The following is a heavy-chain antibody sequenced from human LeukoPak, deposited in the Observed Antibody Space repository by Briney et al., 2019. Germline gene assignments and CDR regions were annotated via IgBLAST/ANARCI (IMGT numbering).Heavy chain of an antibody. Sequence: ASVKVSCKASGYTFTSYGISWVRQAPGQGLEWMGWINPNSGGTKYAQKFQGRVTMTRDTSISTAYMELSRLTSDDTAVYYCARPYTKIELWFGESDYSYMDVWGKGTTVTISS. D-gene: IGHD3-10*01. CDR1: GYTFTSYG. CDR3: ARPYTKIELWFGESDYSYMDV. J-gene: IGHJ6*03. V-gene: IGHV1-2*02. CDR2: INPNSGGT.